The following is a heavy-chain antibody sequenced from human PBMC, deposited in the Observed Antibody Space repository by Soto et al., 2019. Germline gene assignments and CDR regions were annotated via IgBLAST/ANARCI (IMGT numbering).Heavy chain of an antibody. J-gene: IGHJ1*01. CDR1: GGSIRRYY. V-gene: IGHV4-59*08. D-gene: IGHD2-2*01. Sequence: SDALSLTCTFPGGSIRRYYWRWIRQPPGKGLEWIGYIYYSGSTNYNPSLKSRVTISVDTSKNQFSLKLSSVTAADTAVYYCARYGGYCSSTSCYFAEYFQHWGQGTLVTVS. CDR2: IYYSGST. CDR3: ARYGGYCSSTSCYFAEYFQH.